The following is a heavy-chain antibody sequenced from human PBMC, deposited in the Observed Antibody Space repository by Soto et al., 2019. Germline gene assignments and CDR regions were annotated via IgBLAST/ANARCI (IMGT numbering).Heavy chain of an antibody. Sequence: QVQLVQSGAEVKNPGSSVKVSCKASGGTFSSYAISWVRQAPGHGLEWMGGIIPIFGTANYAQKFQGRVTITADESTSTAYMELSSLRSEDTAVYYCAIVLALIPEKYYFDYWGQGTLVTVSS. J-gene: IGHJ4*02. D-gene: IGHD2-15*01. CDR3: AIVLALIPEKYYFDY. CDR2: IIPIFGTA. CDR1: GGTFSSYA. V-gene: IGHV1-69*01.